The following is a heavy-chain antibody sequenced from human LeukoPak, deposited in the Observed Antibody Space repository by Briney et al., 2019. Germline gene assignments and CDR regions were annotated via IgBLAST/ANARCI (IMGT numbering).Heavy chain of an antibody. Sequence: ASVKVSCKASGYTFTSYGISWVRQAPGQGLEWMGWISAYNGNTNYAQKLQGRVTMTTDISTSTAYMELRSLRSDDTAVYYCAREKLPLFGLLFVPYYFDYWGQGTLVTVSS. CDR3: AREKLPLFGLLFVPYYFDY. CDR2: ISAYNGNT. V-gene: IGHV1-18*01. CDR1: GYTFTSYG. D-gene: IGHD2-21*02. J-gene: IGHJ4*02.